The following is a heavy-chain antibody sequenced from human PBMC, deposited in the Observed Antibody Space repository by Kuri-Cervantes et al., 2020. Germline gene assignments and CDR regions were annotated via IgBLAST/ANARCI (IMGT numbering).Heavy chain of an antibody. CDR1: GYTFTSYY. CDR3: ARTTRIQLWLMDV. J-gene: IGHJ6*02. Sequence: ASVKVSCKASGYTFTSYYMHWVRQAPGQGLEWMGIINPSGGSTSYAQKFQGRVTMTRNTSISTAYMELSSLRSEDTAVYYCARTTRIQLWLMDVWGQGTTVTAP. CDR2: INPSGGST. D-gene: IGHD5-18*01. V-gene: IGHV1-46*01.